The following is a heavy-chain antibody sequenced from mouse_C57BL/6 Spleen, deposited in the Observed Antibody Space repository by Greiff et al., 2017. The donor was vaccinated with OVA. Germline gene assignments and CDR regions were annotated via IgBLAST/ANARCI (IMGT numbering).Heavy chain of an antibody. V-gene: IGHV1-18*01. D-gene: IGHD1-1*01. J-gene: IGHJ1*03. Sequence: VQLQQSGPELVKPGASVKIPCKASGYTFTDYNMDWVKQSHGKSLEWIGDINPNNGGTIYNQKFKGKATLTVDKSSSTAYMELRSLTSEDTAVYYCARPITTVVAGGYFDVWGTGTTVTVSS. CDR2: INPNNGGT. CDR3: ARPITTVVAGGYFDV. CDR1: GYTFTDYN.